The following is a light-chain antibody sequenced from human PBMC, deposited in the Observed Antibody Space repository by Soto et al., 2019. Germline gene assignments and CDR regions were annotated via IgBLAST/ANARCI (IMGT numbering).Light chain of an antibody. CDR3: KQYGSSFT. J-gene: IGKJ3*01. Sequence: EIVWTQSPRTLSFSPGESAPLSFRASQSVSSSYLAWYQQKPGQAPRLLIYGESSRATGIPDRFSGSGSGTDFTLTLSRLEPEEFAVYYCKQYGSSFTFGPGTKVDIK. CDR1: QSVSSSY. V-gene: IGKV3-20*01. CDR2: GES.